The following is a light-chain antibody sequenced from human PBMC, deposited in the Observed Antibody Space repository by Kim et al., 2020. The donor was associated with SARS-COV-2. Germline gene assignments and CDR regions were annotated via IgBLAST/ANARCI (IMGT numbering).Light chain of an antibody. V-gene: IGLV9-49*01. CDR1: SGYSNYK. J-gene: IGLJ2*01. CDR2: VGTGGIVG. CDR3: GTDHGSGSKFVVL. Sequence: CSLSSGYSNYKVDWYQQRPGKGPRFVMRVGTGGIVGSKGDGIPDRFSVLGSGLNRYLTIKNIQEEDESDYHCGTDHGSGSKFVVLFGGGTQLTVL.